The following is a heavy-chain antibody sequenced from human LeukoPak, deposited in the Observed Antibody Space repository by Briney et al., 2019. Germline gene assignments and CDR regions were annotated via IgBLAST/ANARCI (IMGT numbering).Heavy chain of an antibody. J-gene: IGHJ3*02. CDR1: GYTFTSYD. D-gene: IGHD2-2*01. CDR3: ATRYCSSTSCFDDAFDI. V-gene: IGHV1-8*01. Sequence: ASVKVSCKASGYTFTSYDINWVRQATGQGLEWMGWTNPNSGNTGYAQKFQGRVTMTRNTSISTAYMALSSLRSEDTAVYYCATRYCSSTSCFDDAFDIWGQGTMVTVSS. CDR2: TNPNSGNT.